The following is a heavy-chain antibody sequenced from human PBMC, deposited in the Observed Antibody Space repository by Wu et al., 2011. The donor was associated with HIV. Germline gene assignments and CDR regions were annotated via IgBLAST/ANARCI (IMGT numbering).Heavy chain of an antibody. D-gene: IGHD3-22*01. CDR3: ARPPPGSTYYYEQYYFGY. CDR1: GYTFTGYY. Sequence: DVKRPGASVKVSCKASGYTFTGYYIHWVRQAPGQGLEWMGWLNQTVRHKLCTEVQGRVTMSRDTSITTAYMELSRLRSDDSAIYYCARPPPGSTYYYEQYYFGYWGQGTLVTVSS. V-gene: IGHV1-2*02. CDR2: LNQTVRH. J-gene: IGHJ4*02.